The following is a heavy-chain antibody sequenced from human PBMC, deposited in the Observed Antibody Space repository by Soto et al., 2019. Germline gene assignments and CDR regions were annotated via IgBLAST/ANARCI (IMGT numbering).Heavy chain of an antibody. CDR3: ARLNEANYGMDV. CDR2: IYYSGST. D-gene: IGHD2-8*01. V-gene: IGHV4-39*01. J-gene: IGHJ6*02. CDR1: GGTIISSSYY. Sequence: PSETLSLTCTVAGGTIISSSYYWGWIRQPPGKGLEWIGSIYYSGSTCYNPSLKSRVTISVDTSKNQFSLKLSSVTAADTAVYYCARLNEANYGMDVWGQGTTVTVSS.